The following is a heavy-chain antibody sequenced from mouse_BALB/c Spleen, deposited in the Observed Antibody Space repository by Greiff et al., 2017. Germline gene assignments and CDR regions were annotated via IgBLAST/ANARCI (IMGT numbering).Heavy chain of an antibody. CDR1: GYTFTSYT. Sequence: VLLVESGAELARPGASVKMSCKASGYTFTSYTMHWVKQRPGQGLEWIGYINPSSGNTNYNQKFKDKATLTADKSSSTAYMQLSSLTSEDSAVYYCARYSWLAYWGQGTLVTVSA. CDR2: INPSSGNT. CDR3: ARYSWLAY. V-gene: IGHV1-4*01. J-gene: IGHJ3*01.